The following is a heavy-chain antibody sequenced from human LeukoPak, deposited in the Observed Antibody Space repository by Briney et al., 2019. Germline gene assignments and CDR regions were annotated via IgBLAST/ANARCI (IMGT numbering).Heavy chain of an antibody. V-gene: IGHV4-31*11. D-gene: IGHD2-2*01. CDR1: GGSISSGGYY. CDR2: IYYSGST. J-gene: IGHJ5*02. Sequence: PSETLSLTCAVYGGSISSGGYYWSWIRQHPGKGLEWIGYIYYSGSTYYNPSLKSRVTISVDTSKNQFSLKLSSVTAADTAVYYCAREGYCSSTSCTNWFDPWGQGTLVTISS. CDR3: AREGYCSSTSCTNWFDP.